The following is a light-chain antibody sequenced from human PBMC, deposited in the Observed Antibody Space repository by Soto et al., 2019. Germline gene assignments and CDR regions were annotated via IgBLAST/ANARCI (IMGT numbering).Light chain of an antibody. CDR1: SSDVDGYNY. Sequence: QSALTQPRSVSGSPGQSVTISCAGTSSDVDGYNYVSWYQQHPGKAPKLMIYDVSTRPSGVPDRFSGSKSGNTASLTISGLQAEDEADYYCCSYAGTYTHVVFGGGTKLTVL. V-gene: IGLV2-11*01. CDR2: DVS. J-gene: IGLJ2*01. CDR3: CSYAGTYTHVV.